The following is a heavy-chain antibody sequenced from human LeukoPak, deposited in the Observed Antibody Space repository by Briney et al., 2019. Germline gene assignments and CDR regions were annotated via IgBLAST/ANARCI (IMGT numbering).Heavy chain of an antibody. CDR2: IYSGGST. Sequence: GGSLRLSCAGSGFTVSSNHMSWVRQAPGKGLEWVSIIYSGGSTYYADSVKGRFTISRDNSKNTLYLQMTSLRGEDTAVYYCARVGSYKFDYWGQGTLVTVSS. CDR3: ARVGSYKFDY. J-gene: IGHJ4*02. D-gene: IGHD5-24*01. V-gene: IGHV3-53*01. CDR1: GFTVSSNH.